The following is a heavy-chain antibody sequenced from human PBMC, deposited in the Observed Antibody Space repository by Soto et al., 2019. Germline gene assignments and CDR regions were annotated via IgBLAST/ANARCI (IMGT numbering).Heavy chain of an antibody. CDR1: GYTFTSYG. V-gene: IGHV1-18*01. CDR2: ISAYNGNT. D-gene: IGHD3-22*01. CDR3: AREDSSGYYSAFDI. Sequence: GASVKVSCKASGYTFTSYGSSWVRQAPGQGLEWMGWISAYNGNTNYAQKLQGRVTMTTDTSTSTAYMELRSLRSDDTAVYYCAREDSSGYYSAFDIWGQGTMVTVSS. J-gene: IGHJ3*02.